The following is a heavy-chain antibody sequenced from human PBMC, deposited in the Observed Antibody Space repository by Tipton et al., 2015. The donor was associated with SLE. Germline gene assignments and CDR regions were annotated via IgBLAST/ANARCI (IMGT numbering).Heavy chain of an antibody. V-gene: IGHV4-39*07. CDR3: ARRDPGGSSWKRMDV. D-gene: IGHD2-2*01. CDR2: IYYSGST. J-gene: IGHJ6*02. Sequence: TLSLTCTVSGGSISSSSYYWGWIRQPPGKGLEWIGSIYYSGSTYYNPSLKSRVTISVDTSKNQFSLKLSSVTAADTAVYYCARRDPGGSSWKRMDVWGQGTTVTFSS. CDR1: GGSISSSSYY.